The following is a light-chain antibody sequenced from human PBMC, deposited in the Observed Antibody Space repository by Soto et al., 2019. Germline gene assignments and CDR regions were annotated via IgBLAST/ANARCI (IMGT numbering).Light chain of an antibody. CDR1: QTISSW. J-gene: IGKJ1*01. Sequence: DIQMTQSPSTLSGSVGDRVTITCRASQTISSWLAWYQQKPGKAPKLLIYKASTLKSGVPSRFSGSGSGTEFTLTISSLQPDDFATYYCQQYRHWPRTFGQGTKVEIK. CDR2: KAS. CDR3: QQYRHWPRT. V-gene: IGKV1-5*03.